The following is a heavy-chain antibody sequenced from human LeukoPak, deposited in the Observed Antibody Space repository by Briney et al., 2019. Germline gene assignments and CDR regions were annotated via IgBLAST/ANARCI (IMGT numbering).Heavy chain of an antibody. CDR3: AREEIVGANWFDP. Sequence: PSETLSLTCTVSGGSISSYYWSWIRQPPGKGLEWIGYIYYSGSTNYNPSLKSRVTISVDTSKNQFSLKLSSVTAADTAVYYCAREEIVGANWFDPWGQGTLVTVSS. D-gene: IGHD1-26*01. CDR1: GGSISSYY. V-gene: IGHV4-59*01. J-gene: IGHJ5*02. CDR2: IYYSGST.